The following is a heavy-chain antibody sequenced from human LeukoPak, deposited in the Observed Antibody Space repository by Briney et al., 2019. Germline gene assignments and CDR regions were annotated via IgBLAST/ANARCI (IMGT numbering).Heavy chain of an antibody. CDR1: GGTFSSYA. CDR3: ARGRRDSSGWYLSGYYYYYMDV. D-gene: IGHD6-19*01. CDR2: IIPIFGTA. J-gene: IGHJ6*03. V-gene: IGHV1-69*13. Sequence: SVKVSCKASGGTFSSYAISWVRQAPGQGLEWMGGIIPIFGTANYAQKFQGRVTITADESTSTAYMELSSLRSEDTAVYYCARGRRDSSGWYLSGYYYYYMDVWGKGTTVTVSS.